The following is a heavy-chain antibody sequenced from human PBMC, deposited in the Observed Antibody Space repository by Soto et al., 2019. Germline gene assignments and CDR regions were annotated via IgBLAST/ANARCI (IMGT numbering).Heavy chain of an antibody. CDR2: ISAYNGNT. V-gene: IGHV1-18*01. CDR3: ARVVATVAGPYGMDV. Sequence: QVQLVQSGAEVKKPGASVKVSCRASGYTFTSYVISWVRQAPGQGLEWMGWISAYNGNTNFAQKLQGRVTMTTDTATSTAYMALRSLRSDDTAVYYCARVVATVAGPYGMDVWGQGTTVTVSS. CDR1: GYTFTSYV. D-gene: IGHD6-19*01. J-gene: IGHJ6*02.